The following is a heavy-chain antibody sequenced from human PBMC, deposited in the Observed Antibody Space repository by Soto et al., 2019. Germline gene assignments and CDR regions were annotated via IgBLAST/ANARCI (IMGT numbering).Heavy chain of an antibody. J-gene: IGHJ4*02. CDR3: ARDPGYSSSWFDY. D-gene: IGHD6-13*01. V-gene: IGHV1-3*01. CDR1: GYTGPSYA. Sequence: ASVKVSCKASGYTGPSYAMHWVRQAPGQRLEWMGWINAGNGNTKYSQKFQGRVTITRDTSASTAYMELSSLRSEDTAVYYCARDPGYSSSWFDYWGQGTLVTVSS. CDR2: INAGNGNT.